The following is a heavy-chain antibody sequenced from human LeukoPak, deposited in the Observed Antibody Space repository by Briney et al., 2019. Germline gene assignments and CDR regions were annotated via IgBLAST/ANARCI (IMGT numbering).Heavy chain of an antibody. V-gene: IGHV3-23*01. D-gene: IGHD3-22*01. CDR1: GFTFSSYA. CDR3: AKRNYYDSSGYFDY. Sequence: TGGSLRLSCAASGFTFSSYAMGWVRQAPGKGLEWVSAISGSGGSTYYADSVKGRFTISRDNSKNTLYLQMNSLRAEDTAVYYCAKRNYYDSSGYFDYWGQGTLVTVSS. J-gene: IGHJ4*02. CDR2: ISGSGGST.